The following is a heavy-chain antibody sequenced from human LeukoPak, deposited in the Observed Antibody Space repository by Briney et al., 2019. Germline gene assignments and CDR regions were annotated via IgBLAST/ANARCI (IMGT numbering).Heavy chain of an antibody. J-gene: IGHJ6*03. V-gene: IGHV1-69*13. D-gene: IGHD1-14*01. CDR2: IIPIFGTA. CDR3: AIALPDQYYYYYMDV. CDR1: GGTFSSYA. Sequence: ASVKVSCKASGGTFSSYAISWVRQAPGQGLEWMGGIIPIFGTANYAQKFQGRVTITADESTSTAYTELSSLRSEDTAVYYCAIALPDQYYYYYMDVWGKGTTVTVSS.